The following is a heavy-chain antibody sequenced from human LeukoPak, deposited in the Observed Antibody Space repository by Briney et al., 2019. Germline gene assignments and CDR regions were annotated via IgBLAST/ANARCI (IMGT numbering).Heavy chain of an antibody. D-gene: IGHD3-10*01. V-gene: IGHV3-7*01. Sequence: GGSLRLSCAASGFTFSSYWMSWVRQAPGKGLEWVANIKQDGSEKYYVDSVKGRFTISRDNAKNSLYLQMNSLRAEDTAVYYCASFSYYGSGSYSEAFNIWGQGTMVTVSS. CDR3: ASFSYYGSGSYSEAFNI. J-gene: IGHJ3*02. CDR2: IKQDGSEK. CDR1: GFTFSSYW.